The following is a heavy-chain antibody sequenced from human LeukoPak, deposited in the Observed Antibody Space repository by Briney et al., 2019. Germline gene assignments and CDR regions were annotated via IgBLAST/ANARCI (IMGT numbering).Heavy chain of an antibody. CDR1: GXSISSYY. CDR3: ARRNYYDTSGYQFDY. V-gene: IGHV4-59*08. J-gene: IGHJ4*02. Sequence: SETLSLTCTVSGXSISSYYWSWIRQPPGKGLEWIGYIDYSGNTNYNPSLKSRVTISVDTSKNQFSLKLTSVTAADTAVYYCARRNYYDTSGYQFDYWGQGTLVTVPS. D-gene: IGHD3-22*01. CDR2: IDYSGNT.